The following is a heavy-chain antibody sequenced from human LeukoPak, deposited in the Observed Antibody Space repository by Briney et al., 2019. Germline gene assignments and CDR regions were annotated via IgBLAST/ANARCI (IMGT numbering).Heavy chain of an antibody. Sequence: PGGSLRLSCAASGFTFSDYYMSWIRQAPGKGLEWVSYISSSGSTIYYADSVKGRFTISRDNAKNSLYLQMNSLRAEDTAVYYCARNEDYARINYFDYWGQGTLVTVSS. V-gene: IGHV3-11*04. CDR3: ARNEDYARINYFDY. D-gene: IGHD4-17*01. CDR1: GFTFSDYY. CDR2: ISSSGSTI. J-gene: IGHJ4*02.